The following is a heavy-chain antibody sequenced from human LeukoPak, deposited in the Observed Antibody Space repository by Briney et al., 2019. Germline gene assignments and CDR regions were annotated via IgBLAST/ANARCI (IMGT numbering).Heavy chain of an antibody. J-gene: IGHJ3*02. CDR3: ASAYYYGSGSYDAFDI. Sequence: SETLSLTCTVSGGSINGQYWSWIRQPPGKGLEWIGYIYYSGSTNHNPSLKSRVTISVDTSKNQFSLKLSSVTAADTAAYYCASAYYYGSGSYDAFDIWGQGTTVTVSS. CDR1: GGSINGQY. CDR2: IYYSGST. V-gene: IGHV4-59*11. D-gene: IGHD3-10*01.